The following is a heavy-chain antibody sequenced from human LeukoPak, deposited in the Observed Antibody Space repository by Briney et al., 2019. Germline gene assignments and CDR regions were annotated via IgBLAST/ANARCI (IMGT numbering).Heavy chain of an antibody. CDR3: GKDFRYSYGIED. J-gene: IGHJ4*02. V-gene: IGHV3-30*02. Sequence: GGSLRLSCAASGFTFKTYGMHWVRQAPGNGLEWVAFIRYDGSNTYYADSVKGRFTISRDNSKNTVYLEMDSLRTEDTAVYYCGKDFRYSYGIEDWGQGTLVIVSS. CDR2: IRYDGSNT. CDR1: GFTFKTYG. D-gene: IGHD5-18*01.